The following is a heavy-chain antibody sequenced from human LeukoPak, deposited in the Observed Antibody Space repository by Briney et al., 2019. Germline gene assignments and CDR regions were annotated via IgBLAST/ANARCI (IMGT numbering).Heavy chain of an antibody. CDR3: ARVLNDFWRGYYLDY. J-gene: IGHJ4*02. CDR2: INPTGGST. V-gene: IGHV1-46*01. D-gene: IGHD3-3*01. Sequence: ASVKVSCKASGYTFPSYFMHWVRQAPGQGLEWMGIINPTGGSTTYAQKFQGRVTITRDTSANTAYMELSSLRSEDTAVYYCARVLNDFWRGYYLDYWGQGTLVTVSS. CDR1: GYTFPSYF.